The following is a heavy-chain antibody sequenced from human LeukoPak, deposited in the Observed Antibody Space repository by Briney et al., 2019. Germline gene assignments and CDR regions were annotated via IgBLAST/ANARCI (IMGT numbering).Heavy chain of an antibody. CDR3: AKGTAVDRQYFEN. Sequence: GGSLRLSCAASRFTFSACGMHWVRQAPGRGLEWVAAISFDGSHKYYADSVKGRFTISRDNSMNTLYLQMNSLRAEDTAVYYCAKGTAVDRQYFENWGQGTLVTVSS. D-gene: IGHD1-1*01. CDR1: RFTFSACG. V-gene: IGHV3-30*18. J-gene: IGHJ4*02. CDR2: ISFDGSHK.